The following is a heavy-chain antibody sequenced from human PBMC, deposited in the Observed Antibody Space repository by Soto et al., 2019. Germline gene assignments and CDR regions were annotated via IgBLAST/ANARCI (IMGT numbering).Heavy chain of an antibody. Sequence: GGSLRLSCAASGFTFSSYAMSWVRQAPGKGLEWVSAISGSGGSTYYADSVKGRFTISRDNSKNTLYLQMNSLRAEDTAVYYCARISDQLYGDYVKLRLDAFDIWGQGTMVTVSS. J-gene: IGHJ3*02. CDR2: ISGSGGST. CDR3: ARISDQLYGDYVKLRLDAFDI. CDR1: GFTFSSYA. V-gene: IGHV3-23*01. D-gene: IGHD4-17*01.